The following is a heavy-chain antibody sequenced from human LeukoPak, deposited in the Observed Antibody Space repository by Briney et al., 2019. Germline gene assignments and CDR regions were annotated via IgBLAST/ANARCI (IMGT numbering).Heavy chain of an antibody. V-gene: IGHV3-74*01. J-gene: IGHJ4*02. CDR2: INSDGGTT. CDR1: GFTFSNYW. D-gene: IGHD2-15*01. Sequence: GGSLRLCCAASGFTFSNYWMHWVRQAPGKGLVWVSRINSDGGTTTYADSVKGRFTISRDNSKNTLYLQMNSLRAEDTAVYYCAGFPIVVVVAATQDYWGQGTLVTVSS. CDR3: AGFPIVVVVAATQDY.